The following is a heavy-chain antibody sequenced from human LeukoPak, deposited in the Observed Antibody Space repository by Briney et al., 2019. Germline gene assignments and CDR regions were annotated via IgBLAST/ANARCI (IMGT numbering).Heavy chain of an antibody. CDR1: GGSIASYY. CDR3: AREFSGTSIAARVFDS. Sequence: SETLSLTCTVSGGSIASYYWTYIRQPAGKGVEWIGRIHTSGSTNYSPSLKSRVTMSVDTSKNQFSLNLSSVTAADTAMYYCAREFSGTSIAARVFDSWGQGTLVTVSS. V-gene: IGHV4-4*07. D-gene: IGHD6-6*01. J-gene: IGHJ4*02. CDR2: IHTSGST.